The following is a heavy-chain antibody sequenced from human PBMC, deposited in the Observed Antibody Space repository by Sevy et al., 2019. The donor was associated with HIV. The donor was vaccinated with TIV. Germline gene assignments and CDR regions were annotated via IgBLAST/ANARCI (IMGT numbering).Heavy chain of an antibody. CDR2: ISSSGTNI. J-gene: IGHJ4*02. D-gene: IGHD3-22*01. CDR1: GFTLSDYY. V-gene: IGHV3-11*01. Sequence: GGSLRLSCAASGFTLSDYYMSWIRQAPGKGLEWVSYISSSGTNIYYADSVKGRFTISRDNAKNSLYLQMNSLRVEDTAVYYCASSFDYYDSSGYFAYWGQGTLVTVSS. CDR3: ASSFDYYDSSGYFAY.